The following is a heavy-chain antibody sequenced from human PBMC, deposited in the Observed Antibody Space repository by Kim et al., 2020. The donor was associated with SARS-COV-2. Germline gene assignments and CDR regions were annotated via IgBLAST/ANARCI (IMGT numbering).Heavy chain of an antibody. J-gene: IGHJ4*02. V-gene: IGHV5-51*01. D-gene: IGHD2-15*01. Sequence: GESLKISCKGSGYTFTNSWIAWVRQMPGKGLESMGIIYPVDSETKYSPSFQGQVTISVDKSINTAFLQWSSLETSDTAVYYCARRGGTTTRCHTIDYWGQGTLVTVSS. CDR2: IYPVDSET. CDR1: GYTFTNSW. CDR3: ARRGGTTTRCHTIDY.